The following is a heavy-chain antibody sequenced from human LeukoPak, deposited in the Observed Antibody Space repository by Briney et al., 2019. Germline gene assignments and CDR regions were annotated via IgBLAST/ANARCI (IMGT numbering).Heavy chain of an antibody. CDR2: IRYDGSNK. D-gene: IGHD4-17*01. CDR1: GFTFSNYG. V-gene: IGHV3-30*02. Sequence: PGGSLRLSCAASGFTFSNYGMHWVRQAPGKGLEWVAFIRYDGSNKYYADSVKGRFTISRDNSKNTLYVQMNSLRAEDTAVYYCARDPDDYGDYVDADYWGQGTLVTVSS. CDR3: ARDPDDYGDYVDADY. J-gene: IGHJ4*02.